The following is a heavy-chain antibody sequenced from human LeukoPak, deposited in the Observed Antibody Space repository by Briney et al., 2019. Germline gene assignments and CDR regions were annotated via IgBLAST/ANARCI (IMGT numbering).Heavy chain of an antibody. CDR1: GGTFSSYA. CDR2: IIPIFGTA. V-gene: IGHV1-69*13. Sequence: GASVKVSCKASGGTFSSYAISWVRQAPGQGLGWMAGIIPIFGTANYAQKFQGRVTITADESTSTVYMDLSSLRSEDTAVYYCARRSGWYYFDYWGQGTLVTVSS. CDR3: ARRSGWYYFDY. D-gene: IGHD6-19*01. J-gene: IGHJ4*02.